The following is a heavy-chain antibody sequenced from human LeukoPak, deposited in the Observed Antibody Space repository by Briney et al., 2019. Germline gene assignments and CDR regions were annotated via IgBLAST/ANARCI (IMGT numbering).Heavy chain of an antibody. J-gene: IGHJ1*01. CDR2: IIPILGIA. V-gene: IGHV1-69*02. CDR1: GGTFSSYT. CDR3: ASLYYYDSSGYYGAEYFQH. Sequence: VASVKVSCKASGGTFSSYTISWVRQAPGQGLEWMGRIIPILGIANYAQKFQGRVTITADKSTSTAYMELSSPRSEDTAVYYCASLYYYDSSGYYGAEYFQHWGQGTLVTVSS. D-gene: IGHD3-22*01.